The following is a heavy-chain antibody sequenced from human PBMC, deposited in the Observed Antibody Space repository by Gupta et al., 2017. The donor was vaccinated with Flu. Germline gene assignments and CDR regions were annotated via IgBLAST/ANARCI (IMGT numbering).Heavy chain of an antibody. CDR1: GGTFTSTP. CDR3: AKEGRGSDILTGVSYYFYGLDV. V-gene: IGHV1-69*06. Sequence: QVQLVQSGAEVAKPGSSVKVSCTASGGTFTSTPIAWVRQAPGQGLEWVGGIIPILGTTDLAQKYQDRVTISADKSTTAIYMELTSLRSEDTAVYYCAKEGRGSDILTGVSYYFYGLDVWGQGTTVTVSS. J-gene: IGHJ6*02. CDR2: IIPILGTT. D-gene: IGHD3-9*01.